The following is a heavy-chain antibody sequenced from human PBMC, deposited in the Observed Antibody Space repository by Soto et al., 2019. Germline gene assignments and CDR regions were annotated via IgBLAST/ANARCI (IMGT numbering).Heavy chain of an antibody. CDR3: GREFDY. J-gene: IGHJ4*02. Sequence: EVQLVESGGGLVKPGGCLRLSCAASGFTCSRYSMNWVRQAPGKALEWVSAISSSSTYIYYTDSVNGRFTISRDNAKNSLYMQMNGLRAEDTAVYYCGREFDYWGPGTLVSVSS. CDR2: ISSSSTYI. V-gene: IGHV3-21*01. CDR1: GFTCSRYS.